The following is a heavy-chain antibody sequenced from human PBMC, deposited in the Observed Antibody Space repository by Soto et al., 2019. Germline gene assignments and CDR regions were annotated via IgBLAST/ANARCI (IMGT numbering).Heavy chain of an antibody. CDR1: GFTFSSYA. CDR2: ISGSGGST. J-gene: IGHJ3*02. Sequence: PGGSLRLSCAASGFTFSSYAMSWVRQAPGKGLEWVSAISGSGGSTYYADSVKGRFTISRDNSKNTLYLQMNSLRAEDTAVYYCARLIVVVTANRAFDIWGQGTMVTVSS. CDR3: ARLIVVVTANRAFDI. V-gene: IGHV3-23*01. D-gene: IGHD2-21*02.